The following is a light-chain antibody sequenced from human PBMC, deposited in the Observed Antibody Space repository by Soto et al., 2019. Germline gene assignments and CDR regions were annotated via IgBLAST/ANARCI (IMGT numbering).Light chain of an antibody. CDR1: QSVSSSY. CDR3: QQDYNLPWT. CDR2: GAS. V-gene: IGKV3D-7*01. J-gene: IGKJ1*01. Sequence: PGERVTLSCRASQSVSSSYLTWYQQKPGQAPRLLIYGASTRATSIPARFSGSGSGTDFTLTISSLQPEDFAVYYCQQDYNLPWTFGQGTKGEIK.